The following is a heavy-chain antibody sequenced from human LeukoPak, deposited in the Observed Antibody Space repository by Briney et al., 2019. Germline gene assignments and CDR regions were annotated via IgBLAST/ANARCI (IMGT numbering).Heavy chain of an antibody. CDR1: GGTFSSYA. CDR3: ARVPLSSGGSCYSRCWFDP. V-gene: IGHV1-69*01. D-gene: IGHD2-15*01. Sequence: SVKVSCKASGGTFSSYAISWVRQAPGQGLEWMGGIIPIFGTANYAQKLQGRVTITADESTSTAYMELSSLRSEDTAVYYCARVPLSSGGSCYSRCWFDPWGQGTLVTVSS. CDR2: IIPIFGTA. J-gene: IGHJ5*02.